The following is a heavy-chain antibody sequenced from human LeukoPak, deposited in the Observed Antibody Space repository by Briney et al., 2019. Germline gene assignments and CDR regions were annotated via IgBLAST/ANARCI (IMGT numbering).Heavy chain of an antibody. D-gene: IGHD1-7*01. V-gene: IGHV3-30*03. CDR1: GFTFSSYG. CDR2: ISYDGSNK. Sequence: GGSLRLSCAASGFTFSSYGMHWVRQAPGKGLEWVAVISYDGSNKYYVDSVKGRFTISRDNSKNTLYLQMNSLRAEDTAVYYCARVRHNWNYGSEAIGYFDCWGQGTLVTVSS. CDR3: ARVRHNWNYGSEAIGYFDC. J-gene: IGHJ4*02.